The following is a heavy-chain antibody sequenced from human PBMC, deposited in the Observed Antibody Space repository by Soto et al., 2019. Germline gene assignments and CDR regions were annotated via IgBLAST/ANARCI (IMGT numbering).Heavy chain of an antibody. CDR1: GYTFTNYF. D-gene: IGHD3-9*01. Sequence: GASVKVSCKASGYTFTNYFMFWVRQAPGQGLECMGMINPSGDSTSYAQKFKGRVTLTRDTSTSTVYMELSSLRSEDTAVYYCTRPTPLDILTGYSPIRYYYYGMDVWGQGTTVTVSS. J-gene: IGHJ6*02. CDR2: INPSGDST. V-gene: IGHV1-46*01. CDR3: TRPTPLDILTGYSPIRYYYYGMDV.